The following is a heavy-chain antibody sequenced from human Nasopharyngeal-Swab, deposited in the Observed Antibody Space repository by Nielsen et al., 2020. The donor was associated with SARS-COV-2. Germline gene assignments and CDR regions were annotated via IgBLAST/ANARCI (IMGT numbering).Heavy chain of an antibody. Sequence: GGSLRLSCAASGFTFSSYWMSWVRQAPGKGLEWVANIKQDGGEKNYVDSVKGRFTISRDNAKNSLYLQMNTLRAEDTAVYYCSRGGMGTGLDYWGRGILVTVSS. CDR1: GFTFSSYW. D-gene: IGHD1-14*01. J-gene: IGHJ4*02. CDR2: IKQDGGEK. V-gene: IGHV3-7*01. CDR3: SRGGMGTGLDY.